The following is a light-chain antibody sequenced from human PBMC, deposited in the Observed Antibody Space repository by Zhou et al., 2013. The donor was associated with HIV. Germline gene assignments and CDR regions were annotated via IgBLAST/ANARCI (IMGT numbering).Light chain of an antibody. Sequence: DIQMTQSPSSLSASVGDRVTITCQASQDISNYLNWFQQKPGKAPKLLISGASTLHSGVPSRFSGSGSGTEFTLTISSLQPEDFGTYYCQQFNSYPYTFGQGTKLDSK. CDR1: QDISNY. CDR2: GAS. V-gene: IGKV1-39*01. J-gene: IGKJ2*01. CDR3: QQFNSYPYT.